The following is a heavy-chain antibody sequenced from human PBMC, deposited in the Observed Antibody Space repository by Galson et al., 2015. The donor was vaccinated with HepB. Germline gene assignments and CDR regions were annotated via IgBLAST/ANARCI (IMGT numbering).Heavy chain of an antibody. CDR3: ARDSGADIVATIKGNWFDP. D-gene: IGHD5-12*01. CDR1: GGSISSGDYY. CDR2: IYYSGST. V-gene: IGHV4-30-4*01. J-gene: IGHJ5*02. Sequence: TLSLTCTVSGGSISSGDYYWSWIRQPPGKGLEWIGYIYYSGSTYYNPSLKSRVTISVDTSKNQFSLKLSSVTAADTAVYYCARDSGADIVATIKGNWFDPWGQGTLVTVSS.